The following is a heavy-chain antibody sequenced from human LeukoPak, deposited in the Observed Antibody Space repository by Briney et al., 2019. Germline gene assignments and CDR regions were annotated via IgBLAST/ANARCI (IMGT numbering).Heavy chain of an antibody. CDR3: ERAGGSSSCDY. V-gene: IGHV4-34*01. Sequence: SETLSLTCAVYGGSFSGYYWSWIRQPPGKGLEWIGEINHSGSTNYNPSLKSRVTISVDTSRNQFSLKLSSVTAADTAVYYCERAGGSSSCDYWGQGTLVTVSS. CDR1: GGSFSGYY. CDR2: INHSGST. J-gene: IGHJ4*02. D-gene: IGHD6-13*01.